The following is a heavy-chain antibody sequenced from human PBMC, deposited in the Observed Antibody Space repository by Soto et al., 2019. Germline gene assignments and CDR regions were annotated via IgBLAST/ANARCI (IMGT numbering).Heavy chain of an antibody. V-gene: IGHV3-21*06. J-gene: IGHJ4*02. Sequence: GGSLRLSCAASGFTFSSYSMNWVRQAPGKGLEWVSSISSSSSYIYYADSVKGRFTISRDNAKNSLYLQMNSLRAEDTAVYYCARDPANSYSSGWYGHIDYWGQGTLVTVSS. CDR3: ARDPANSYSSGWYGHIDY. CDR1: GFTFSSYS. CDR2: ISSSSSYI. D-gene: IGHD6-19*01.